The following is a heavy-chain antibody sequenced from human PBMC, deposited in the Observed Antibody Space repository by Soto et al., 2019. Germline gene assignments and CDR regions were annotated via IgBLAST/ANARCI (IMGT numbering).Heavy chain of an antibody. J-gene: IGHJ5*02. V-gene: IGHV4-4*07. D-gene: IGHD4-17*01. CDR1: GDSVSKYY. CDR2: IYTTRSP. Sequence: SETLSLTCTVSGDSVSKYYWNWIRQPAGKGLEWIGRIYTTRSPNYNPSLKSRVTMSVDTSKNQFSLKLNLSSVTAADTAVYYCARSQAYGDYDNLDTWGQGTLVTVSS. CDR3: ARSQAYGDYDNLDT.